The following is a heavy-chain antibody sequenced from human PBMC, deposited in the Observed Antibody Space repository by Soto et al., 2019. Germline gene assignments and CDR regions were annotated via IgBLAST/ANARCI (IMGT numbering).Heavy chain of an antibody. CDR2: IYYSGST. CDR3: ARVGFLEWLADL. D-gene: IGHD3-3*01. J-gene: IGHJ4*02. V-gene: IGHV4-30-4*01. Sequence: SETLSLTCTVSGGSISSGDYYWSWIRQPPGKGLEWIGYIYYSGSTYYNPSLKSRVTISVDTSKNQFSLKLSSVTAADTAVYYCARVGFLEWLADLWGQGTLVTVSS. CDR1: GGSISSGDYY.